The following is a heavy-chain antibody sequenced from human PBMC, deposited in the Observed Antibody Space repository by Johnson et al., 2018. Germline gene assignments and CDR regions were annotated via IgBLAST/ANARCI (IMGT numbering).Heavy chain of an antibody. CDR2: FSGSGGDT. CDR3: ELSNWNDDYYYYMDV. CDR1: GFTFSSYA. Sequence: VQLVESGGGLVQPGGSLRLSCAASGFTFSSYAMSWVRQAPGKGLEWVSGFSGSGGDTYYADSVKGRFTISRDNSKNTLYLQMNSLRAEDTAVYYWELSNWNDDYYYYMDVWGKGTTVTVSS. D-gene: IGHD1-1*01. J-gene: IGHJ6*03. V-gene: IGHV3-23*04.